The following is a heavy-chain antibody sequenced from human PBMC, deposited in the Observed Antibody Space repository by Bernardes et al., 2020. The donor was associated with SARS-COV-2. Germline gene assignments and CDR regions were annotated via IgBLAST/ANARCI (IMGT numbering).Heavy chain of an antibody. J-gene: IGHJ6*02. CDR2: LNPNSGGT. D-gene: IGHD3-10*01. V-gene: IGHV1-2*02. CDR3: ESNFGPRVYYYYYGMDV. CDR1: GYTFTGYY. Sequence: ASVKVSCKASGYTFTGYYMHWVRQAPGQGLEWMGWLNPNSGGTNYSQEFQGRVTMTRDTSISTAYMELSRLRSDDTAVHYCESNFGPRVYYYYYGMDVWGQGTMGTVSS.